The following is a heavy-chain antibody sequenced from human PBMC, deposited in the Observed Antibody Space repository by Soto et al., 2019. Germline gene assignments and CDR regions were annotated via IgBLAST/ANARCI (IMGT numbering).Heavy chain of an antibody. CDR1: GFTFSSYS. J-gene: IGHJ4*02. D-gene: IGHD4-17*01. CDR2: ISSSRSSI. Sequence: EVQLVESGGGLVKPGGTLRLSCAASGFTFSSYSMNWVRQAPGTGLEWVSSISSSRSSIDYADSVKGRFTIARDNATNSPYRQMNSQRAEDTAVYYCARDFDDGDDDAFDYCGQGTLVTFSS. V-gene: IGHV3-21*02. CDR3: ARDFDDGDDDAFDY.